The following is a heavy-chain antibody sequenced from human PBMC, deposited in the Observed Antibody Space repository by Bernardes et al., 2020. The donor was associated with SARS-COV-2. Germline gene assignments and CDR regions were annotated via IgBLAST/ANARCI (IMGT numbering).Heavy chain of an antibody. Sequence: GGSLRLSCAASGFTFSTYGIHWVRQAPGKGLEWVAFISYDGSYKYYADSVKGRFTISRDNSNNTLYLQMNSLRAEDTAMYYCAKDITRWEVLSSFDYWGQGTLVTVSS. D-gene: IGHD1-26*01. V-gene: IGHV3-30*18. CDR2: ISYDGSYK. J-gene: IGHJ4*02. CDR3: AKDITRWEVLSSFDY. CDR1: GFTFSTYG.